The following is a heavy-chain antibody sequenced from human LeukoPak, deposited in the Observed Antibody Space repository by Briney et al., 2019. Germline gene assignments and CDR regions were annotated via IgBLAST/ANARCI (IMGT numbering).Heavy chain of an antibody. Sequence: SETLSLTCAVSGYSIGSGYYWGWIRQPPGKGLEWIGTIYHSGGTYYNPSLKSRVTISVDTSKNQFSLKLRSVTAADTAVYYCARRTPVLRSGTSSNWFDPWGQGTLVTVSS. D-gene: IGHD2-15*01. CDR2: IYHSGGT. CDR1: GYSIGSGYY. CDR3: ARRTPVLRSGTSSNWFDP. V-gene: IGHV4-38-2*01. J-gene: IGHJ5*02.